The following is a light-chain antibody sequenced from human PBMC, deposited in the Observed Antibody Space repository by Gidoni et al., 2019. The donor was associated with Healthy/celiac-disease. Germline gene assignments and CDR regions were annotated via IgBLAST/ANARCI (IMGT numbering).Light chain of an antibody. V-gene: IGLV2-14*01. CDR3: SSYTSSSPYGV. CDR2: EVS. J-gene: IGLJ2*01. Sequence: SALTQPASVSGSPGQSITISCTGTSSDVGGYNYVSWYQQHPGKAPKLMIYEVSNRPSWVSNRFSGSKSGNTASLTISGLQAEDEADYYCSSYTSSSPYGVFGGGTKLTVL. CDR1: SSDVGGYNY.